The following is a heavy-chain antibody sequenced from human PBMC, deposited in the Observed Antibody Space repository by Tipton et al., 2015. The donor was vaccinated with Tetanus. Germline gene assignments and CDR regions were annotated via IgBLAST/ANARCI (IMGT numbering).Heavy chain of an antibody. CDR2: IYYSGST. J-gene: IGHJ3*02. CDR1: GGSISSYY. CDR3: ARAGGQWLVSNPFDI. V-gene: IGHV4-59*01. Sequence: LRLSCTVSGGSISSYYWSWIRQPPGKGLEWIGYIYYSGSTNYNPSLKSRVHISVDTSKNQFSLKLSSVTAADTAVYYCARAGGQWLVSNPFDIWGQGTMVTVSS. D-gene: IGHD6-19*01.